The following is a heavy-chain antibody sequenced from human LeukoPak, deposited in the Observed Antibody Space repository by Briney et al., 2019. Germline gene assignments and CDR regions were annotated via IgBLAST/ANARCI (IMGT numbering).Heavy chain of an antibody. V-gene: IGHV3-21*01. CDR1: GFTFSSYS. CDR2: ISSSSSYI. CDR3: ARDRGIAVGGGFDY. D-gene: IGHD6-19*01. J-gene: IGHJ4*02. Sequence: GGSLRLSCAASGFTFSSYSMNWVRQAPGKGLEWVSSISSSSSYIYYADSVKGRFTISRDNAKNSLYLQMNSLRAEDTAAYYCARDRGIAVGGGFDYWGQGTLVTVSS.